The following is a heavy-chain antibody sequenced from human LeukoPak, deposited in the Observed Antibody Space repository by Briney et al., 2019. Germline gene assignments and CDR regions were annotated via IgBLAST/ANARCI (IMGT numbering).Heavy chain of an antibody. V-gene: IGHV4-59*01. CDR3: ARENPMVRGAFDAFDI. CDR1: RDSISSYY. CDR2: IYYSGST. J-gene: IGHJ3*02. Sequence: PSETLSLTCSVSRDSISSYYWTWIRQPPGKGLEWIGYIYYSGSTNYNPSLKSRVTISVDTSTNQFSLKLSSVTAADTAVYYCARENPMVRGAFDAFDIWGQGTMVTVSS. D-gene: IGHD3-10*01.